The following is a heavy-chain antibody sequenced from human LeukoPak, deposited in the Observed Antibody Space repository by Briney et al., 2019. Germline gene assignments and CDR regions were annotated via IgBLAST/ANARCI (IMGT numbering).Heavy chain of an antibody. CDR3: ARHSPYCSSTSCYTY. J-gene: IGHJ4*02. V-gene: IGHV4-39*01. CDR1: GGSISSSSYY. Sequence: SETLSLTCTVSGGSISSSSYYWGWIRQPPGKGLEWIGSIYYSGSTYYNPSLKSRVTIPVDTSKNQFSLKLSSVTAADTAVYYCARHSPYCSSTSCYTYWGQGTLVTVSS. CDR2: IYYSGST. D-gene: IGHD2-2*02.